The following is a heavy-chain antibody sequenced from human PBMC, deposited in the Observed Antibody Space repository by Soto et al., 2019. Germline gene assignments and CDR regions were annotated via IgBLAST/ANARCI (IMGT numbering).Heavy chain of an antibody. CDR3: ARAPIVGATTDY. Sequence: GGSLRLSCAASGFTFSSYAMHWVRQAPGKGLEWVAVISYDGSNKYYADSVKDRFTISRDNSKNTLYLQMNSLRAEDTSVYYCARAPIVGATTDYWGQGTLVTVSS. CDR2: ISYDGSNK. CDR1: GFTFSSYA. D-gene: IGHD1-26*01. J-gene: IGHJ4*02. V-gene: IGHV3-30*04.